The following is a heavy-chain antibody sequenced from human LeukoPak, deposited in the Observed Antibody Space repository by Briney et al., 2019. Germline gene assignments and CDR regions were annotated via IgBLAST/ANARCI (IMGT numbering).Heavy chain of an antibody. CDR2: INHSGST. D-gene: IGHD2-2*01. CDR1: GGSFSGYY. CDR3: ARVMGYCSSTSCYGNNFDY. Sequence: KPSETLSLTRAVYGGSFSGYYWSWIRQPPGKGLEWIGEINHSGSTNYNPSLKSRVTISVDTSKNQFSLKLSSVTAADTAVYYCARVMGYCSSTSCYGNNFDYWGQGTLVTVSS. V-gene: IGHV4-34*01. J-gene: IGHJ4*02.